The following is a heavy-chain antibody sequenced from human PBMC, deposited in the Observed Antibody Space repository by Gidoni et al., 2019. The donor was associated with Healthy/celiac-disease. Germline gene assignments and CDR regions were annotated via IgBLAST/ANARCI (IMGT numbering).Heavy chain of an antibody. Sequence: EVQLLESGGGLVQPGGSLRLSCAASGFTFSSYAMSWVRQAPGKGLEWVSAISGRGGSTYYADSVKGRFTISRDNAKNTLYLQMNSLRAEDTAVYYCAIRGVMYYFDYWGQGTLVTVSS. CDR1: GFTFSSYA. J-gene: IGHJ4*02. CDR3: AIRGVMYYFDY. CDR2: ISGRGGST. V-gene: IGHV3-23*01. D-gene: IGHD3-16*01.